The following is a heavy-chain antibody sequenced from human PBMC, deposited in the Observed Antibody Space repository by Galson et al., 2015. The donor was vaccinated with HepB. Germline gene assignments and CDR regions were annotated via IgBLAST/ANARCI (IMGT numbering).Heavy chain of an antibody. CDR1: GFTFSSYS. Sequence: SLRLSCAASGFTFSSYSMNWVRQAPGKGLEWVSYISSSSSTIYYADSVKGRFTISRDNAKNSLYLQMNSLRAEDTAVYYCAREGPLGYQLLFRPVQDYYYGMDVWGQGTTVTVSS. CDR3: AREGPLGYQLLFRPVQDYYYGMDV. V-gene: IGHV3-48*04. J-gene: IGHJ6*02. D-gene: IGHD2-2*01. CDR2: ISSSSSTI.